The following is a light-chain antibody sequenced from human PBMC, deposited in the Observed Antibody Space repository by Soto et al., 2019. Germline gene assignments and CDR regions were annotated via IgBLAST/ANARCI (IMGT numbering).Light chain of an antibody. CDR1: QSVGSN. J-gene: IGKJ1*01. Sequence: EIVMTQSPATLSVSPGERATLSCRASQSVGSNLAWYQQKPGQAPRLLIYGASTRATGIPARFSGSGSGTEFTLTISSLQSEDFAIYFCQQYNNWPPDGTCGQGTKVEIK. V-gene: IGKV3-15*01. CDR2: GAS. CDR3: QQYNNWPPDGT.